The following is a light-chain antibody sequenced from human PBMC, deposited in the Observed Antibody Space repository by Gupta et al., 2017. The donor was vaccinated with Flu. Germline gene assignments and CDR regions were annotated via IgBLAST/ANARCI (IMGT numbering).Light chain of an antibody. CDR3: QQRSYWPLT. J-gene: IGKJ4*01. Sequence: DIVLTQSPATLSLSPGEGATLSCRASQSVSSYLAWYQQKPGQAPRLLIYDASKRATGIPARFSGRGSGTDFTLTISSLEPEDVAVYYCQQRSYWPLTFGEGTKVEIK. CDR1: QSVSSY. V-gene: IGKV3-11*01. CDR2: DAS.